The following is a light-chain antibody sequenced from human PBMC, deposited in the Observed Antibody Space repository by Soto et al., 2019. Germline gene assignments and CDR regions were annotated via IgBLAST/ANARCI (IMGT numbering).Light chain of an antibody. CDR3: QQYGSSPPT. CDR1: QSVSSSY. V-gene: IGKV3-20*01. Sequence: DMVLTQSPDTLSLSPGERATLSCRASQSVSSSYLAWYQQKLGQAPRLLIYGASTRATGIPDRFSGSGSGTDFTLTVSRLEPEDFAVFYCQQYGSSPPTFGQGTKLEIK. J-gene: IGKJ2*01. CDR2: GAS.